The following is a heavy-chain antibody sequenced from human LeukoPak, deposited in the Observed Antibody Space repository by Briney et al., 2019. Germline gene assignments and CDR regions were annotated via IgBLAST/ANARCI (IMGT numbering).Heavy chain of an antibody. J-gene: IGHJ1*01. D-gene: IGHD6-19*01. Sequence: ASVKVSCKASGYTSTSYDINWVRQATGQGLEWMGWMNPNSGNTGYAQKFQGRVTITRNTSISTAYMELSRLRSDDTAVYYCARAFRGWLVSVLQHWGQGTLVTVSS. CDR2: MNPNSGNT. CDR3: ARAFRGWLVSVLQH. CDR1: GYTSTSYD. V-gene: IGHV1-8*03.